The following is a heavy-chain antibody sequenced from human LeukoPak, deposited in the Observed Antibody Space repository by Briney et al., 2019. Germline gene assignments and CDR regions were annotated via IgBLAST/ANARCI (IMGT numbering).Heavy chain of an antibody. Sequence: GGSLRLSCAASGFTFSSYWMHWVRQAPGKGLVWVSRINYDEGSTTYADSVKGRFTISRDNAKNTLYLQMNSLRAEDTAVYYCARDDILSGMNFDYWGPGTLVTVSS. CDR3: ARDDILSGMNFDY. J-gene: IGHJ4*02. V-gene: IGHV3-74*01. CDR2: INYDEGST. D-gene: IGHD3-9*01. CDR1: GFTFSSYW.